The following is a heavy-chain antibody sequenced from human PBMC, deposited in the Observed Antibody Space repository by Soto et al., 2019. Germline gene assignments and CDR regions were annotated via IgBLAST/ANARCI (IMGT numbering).Heavy chain of an antibody. D-gene: IGHD5-12*01. CDR3: AKAGGVGGYDYFDY. V-gene: IGHV3-9*01. CDR1: GFTFDDYA. CDR2: ISWNSGSI. Sequence: EVQLVESGGGLVQSGRSLRLSCAASGFTFDDYAMHWVRQAPGKGLEWVSGISWNSGSIGYADSVKGRFTISRDNAKNSLYLQMNSLRAEDTALYYCAKAGGVGGYDYFDYWGQGTLVTVSS. J-gene: IGHJ4*02.